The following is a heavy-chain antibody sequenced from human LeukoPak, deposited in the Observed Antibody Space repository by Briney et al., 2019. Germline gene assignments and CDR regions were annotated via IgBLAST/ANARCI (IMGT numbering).Heavy chain of an antibody. Sequence: GGSLRLSCAASGFTFTNYAMTWDRQAPGKGLEWVAATVGIGPDTYHADSVKGRFTISRDNSKNILYLQMNSLRVEDTAVYYCTKASAARCIGVFCYPFDHWGQGTLVTVSS. D-gene: IGHD2-15*01. V-gene: IGHV3-23*01. CDR1: GFTFTNYA. J-gene: IGHJ4*02. CDR2: TVGIGPDT. CDR3: TKASAARCIGVFCYPFDH.